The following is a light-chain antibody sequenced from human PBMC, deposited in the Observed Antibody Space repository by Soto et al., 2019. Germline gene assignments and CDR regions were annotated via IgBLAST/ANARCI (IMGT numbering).Light chain of an antibody. V-gene: IGLV2-14*03. CDR2: DLN. J-gene: IGLJ2*01. CDR1: SSDIGAYNY. Sequence: QSALTQPASVSGSPGQSITISCTGTSSDIGAYNYVSWYQPHPGKAPKLIIYDLNIRPSGFSNRFSGSKSGNTASLTISGLQAEDEADYYCTSWTTSTTMIFGGGTKLTVL. CDR3: TSWTTSTTMI.